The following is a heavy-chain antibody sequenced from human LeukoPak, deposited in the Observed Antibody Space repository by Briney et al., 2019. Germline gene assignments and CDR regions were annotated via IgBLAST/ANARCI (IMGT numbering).Heavy chain of an antibody. CDR1: GFIFSNYA. J-gene: IGHJ4*02. CDR3: ARDSTYWYDSGSSGPHYFDY. Sequence: GGSPRLSCAASGFIFSNYAMHWVRQAPGKGLEWVALISSDGSKTYHADSVKGRFSISRDNSKNTLYLQLNSLRAEDTSVYYCARDSTYWYDSGSSGPHYFDYWGQGTLVTVSS. V-gene: IGHV3-30*01. D-gene: IGHD3-10*01. CDR2: ISSDGSKT.